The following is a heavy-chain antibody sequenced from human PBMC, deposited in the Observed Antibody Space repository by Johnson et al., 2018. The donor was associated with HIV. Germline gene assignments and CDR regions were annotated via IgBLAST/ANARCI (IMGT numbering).Heavy chain of an antibody. CDR1: GFTFSS. V-gene: IGHV3-30*18. CDR2: ISHDGSHK. D-gene: IGHD4-23*01. Sequence: QVQLVESGGGVVQPGRSLRLSCAASGFTFSSMHWDRQAPGKGLEWVAVISHDGSHKYYADSVKGRFSLSRDISKNMLYLQMNSLRAEDTAVYYCAKDFRRFFPTPDAFDIWGQGTMVTVSS. J-gene: IGHJ3*02. CDR3: AKDFRRFFPTPDAFDI.